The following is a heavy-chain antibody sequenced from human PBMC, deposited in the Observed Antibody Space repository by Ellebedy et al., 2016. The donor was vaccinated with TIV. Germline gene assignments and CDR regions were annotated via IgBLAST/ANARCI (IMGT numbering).Heavy chain of an antibody. D-gene: IGHD6-13*01. CDR3: VTESRSRPWFF. Sequence: PGGSLRLSCAASGFSFSTFWMGWIRQAPGKGLEWVAKIKEDGSETVYVGSVKGRFTLSRDNTKNSLFLAMSSLGVEEPAVFYCVTESRSRPWFFWGQGTLVAVSS. CDR2: IKEDGSET. CDR1: GFSFSTFW. J-gene: IGHJ4*02. V-gene: IGHV3-7*01.